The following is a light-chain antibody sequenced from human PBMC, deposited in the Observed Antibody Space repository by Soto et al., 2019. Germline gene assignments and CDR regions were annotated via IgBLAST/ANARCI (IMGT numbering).Light chain of an antibody. CDR3: CSYAGSSTVV. CDR2: EGS. Sequence: QSALTQPASVSGSPGQSITISCTGTSSDVGSYNLVSWYQQHPGKAPKLMIYEGSKRPSGVSNRFSGSKSGNTASLTISGLQAEYEAYYYCCSYAGSSTVVFGRGTKLTVL. V-gene: IGLV2-23*01. J-gene: IGLJ2*01. CDR1: SSDVGSYNL.